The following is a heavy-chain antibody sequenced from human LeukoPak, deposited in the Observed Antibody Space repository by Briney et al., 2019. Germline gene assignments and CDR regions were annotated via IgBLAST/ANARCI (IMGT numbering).Heavy chain of an antibody. Sequence: ASVKVSCKASGYTFTGYYMHWVRQAPGQGLEWMGWINPNSGGTNYAQKFQGRVTMTRDTSISTAYMELSRLRSDDTAVYYCARGVNTYYYDSSGYYWIGDYWGQGTLVTVSS. J-gene: IGHJ4*02. D-gene: IGHD3-22*01. CDR2: INPNSGGT. CDR1: GYTFTGYY. V-gene: IGHV1-2*02. CDR3: ARGVNTYYYDSSGYYWIGDY.